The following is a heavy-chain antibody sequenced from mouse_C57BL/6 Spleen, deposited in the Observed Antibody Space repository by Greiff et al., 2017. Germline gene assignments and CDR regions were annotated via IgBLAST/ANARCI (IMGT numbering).Heavy chain of an antibody. D-gene: IGHD1-1*01. CDR3: ARQERDYARYFDV. J-gene: IGHJ1*03. CDR1: GFTFSSYG. Sequence: EVLLVESGGDLVKPGGSLTLSCAASGFTFSSYGMSWVRQTPDKWLEWVATISSGGSYPYYPASVKGRFTISRDNAKNTMYLQLSSLKSEYTAMYYWARQERDYARYFDVWGTGTTVTVSS. V-gene: IGHV5-6*01. CDR2: ISSGGSYP.